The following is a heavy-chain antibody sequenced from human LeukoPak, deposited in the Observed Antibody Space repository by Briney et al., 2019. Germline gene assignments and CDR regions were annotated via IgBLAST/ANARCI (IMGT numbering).Heavy chain of an antibody. CDR3: AGGIGYATSPADH. D-gene: IGHD6-13*01. CDR1: GDSMKNYY. V-gene: IGHV4-59*01. J-gene: IGHJ5*02. Sequence: SETLPLTCTVSGDSMKNYYWAWLRQPPGKGLEWIGYIHDTRGTNYNPYLKSRVTMSLDTSKNHFSLSLKSVTAADTAVYFCAGGIGYATSPADHLGQGTLVIVSS. CDR2: IHDTRGT.